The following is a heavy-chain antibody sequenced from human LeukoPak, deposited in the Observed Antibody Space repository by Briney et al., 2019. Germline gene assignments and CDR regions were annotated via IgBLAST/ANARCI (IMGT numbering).Heavy chain of an antibody. V-gene: IGHV5-51*01. CDR3: ARRESPYGGVNDINWFDP. Sequence: GESLKISCKGSGYSFTSYWIGWVRQMPGKGLEWMGIIYPGDSDTRYSPSFQGQVTISADKSISTAYLQWSSLKASDTAMYYCARRESPYGGVNDINWFDPWGQGTLVTVSS. CDR1: GYSFTSYW. J-gene: IGHJ5*02. D-gene: IGHD3-9*01. CDR2: IYPGDSDT.